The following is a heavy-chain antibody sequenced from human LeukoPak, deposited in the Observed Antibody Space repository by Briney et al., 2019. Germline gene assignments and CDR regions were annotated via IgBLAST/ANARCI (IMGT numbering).Heavy chain of an antibody. V-gene: IGHV5-51*01. J-gene: IGHJ4*02. Sequence: GETLKISCKGSGYSFTSYWIGWARQMPGKGLEWMGIIYPGDSDTRYSPSFQGQVTISADKSISTAYLQWSSLKASDTAMYYCARLPPDYYDSSGYLDYWGQGTLVTVSS. CDR2: IYPGDSDT. D-gene: IGHD3-22*01. CDR3: ARLPPDYYDSSGYLDY. CDR1: GYSFTSYW.